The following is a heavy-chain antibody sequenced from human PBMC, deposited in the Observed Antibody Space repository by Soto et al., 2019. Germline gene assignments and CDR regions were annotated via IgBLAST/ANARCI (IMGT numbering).Heavy chain of an antibody. J-gene: IGHJ6*03. CDR2: MNPNSGNT. CDR3: ARAGRASGYMDV. Sequence: GASVKVSCKASGYTFSSYHIHWVRQAPGQGLEWMGWMNPNSGNTGYAQKFQGRVTMTRNTSISTAYMELSSLRSEDTAVYYCARAGRASGYMDVWGKGTTVTVSS. CDR1: GYTFSSYH. V-gene: IGHV1-8*02. D-gene: IGHD3-10*01.